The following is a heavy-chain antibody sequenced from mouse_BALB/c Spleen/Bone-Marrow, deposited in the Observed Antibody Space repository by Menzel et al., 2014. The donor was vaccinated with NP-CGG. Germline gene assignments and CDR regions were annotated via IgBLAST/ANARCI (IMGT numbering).Heavy chain of an antibody. CDR1: GYTFTSSW. CDR2: IHPNSGNT. V-gene: IGHV1S130*01. Sequence: VQLQQSESVLVRPGASVKLSCKASGYTFTSSWMHWAKQRPGQGLEWIGEIHPNSGNTNYNEKFKGKATLTVDTSSSTAYVDLSSLTSEDSAVYYCARSGFDYWGQGTTLTVSS. D-gene: IGHD4-1*01. CDR3: ARSGFDY. J-gene: IGHJ2*01.